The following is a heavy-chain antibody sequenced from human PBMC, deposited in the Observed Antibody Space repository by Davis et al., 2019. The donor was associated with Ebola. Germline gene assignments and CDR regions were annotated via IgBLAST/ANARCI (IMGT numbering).Heavy chain of an antibody. CDR2: ISGSGGST. CDR1: GFTFSSYA. CDR3: VRAAFGSYYFDY. V-gene: IGHV3-23*01. D-gene: IGHD6-13*01. Sequence: GGSLRLSCAASGFTFSSYAMSWVRQAPGKGLDWVSAISGSGGSTYYADSVKGRFTISRDNSKNTLYLQMNSLRAEDTAVYYCVRAAFGSYYFDYWGQGTLVTVSS. J-gene: IGHJ4*02.